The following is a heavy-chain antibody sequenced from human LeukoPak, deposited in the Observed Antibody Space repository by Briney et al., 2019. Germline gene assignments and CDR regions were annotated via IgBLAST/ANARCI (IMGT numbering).Heavy chain of an antibody. CDR1: GGSINSHY. J-gene: IGHJ4*02. V-gene: IGHV4-59*11. CDR3: ARAGWSGYYGYYFDY. CDR2: IYYSGST. Sequence: SETLSLTCTVSGGSINSHYWGWIRQPPGKGLEWIGYIYYSGSTNYNPSLKSRVTISVDTSKNQFSLKLSSVTAADTAVYYCARAGWSGYYGYYFDYWGQGTLVTVSS. D-gene: IGHD3-3*01.